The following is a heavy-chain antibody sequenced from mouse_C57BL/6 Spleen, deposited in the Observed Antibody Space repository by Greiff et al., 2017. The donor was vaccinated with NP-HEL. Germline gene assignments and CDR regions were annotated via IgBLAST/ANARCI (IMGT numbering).Heavy chain of an antibody. CDR3: ARERIPYFDY. J-gene: IGHJ2*01. V-gene: IGHV5-6*01. Sequence: EVQGVESGGDLVKPGGSLKLSCAASGFTFSSYGMSWVRQTPDKRLEWVATISSGGSYTYYPDSVKGRFTISRDNAKNTLYLQMSSLKSEDTDMYYCARERIPYFDYWGQGTTLTVSS. CDR2: ISSGGSYT. CDR1: GFTFSSYG. D-gene: IGHD6-1*01.